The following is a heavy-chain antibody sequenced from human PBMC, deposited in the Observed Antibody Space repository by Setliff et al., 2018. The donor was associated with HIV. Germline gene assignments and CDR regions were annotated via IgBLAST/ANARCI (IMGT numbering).Heavy chain of an antibody. CDR2: IYSTGDT. J-gene: IGHJ4*02. CDR1: GGSLSDHY. D-gene: IGHD3-22*01. Sequence: SETLSLTCAVYGGSLSDHYWSWIRQPPGKGLEWVGHIYSTGDTNYNPSLKSRVTLSADTSKNQLSLSLTSVTAADTAVYYCARVRLTMIMMVDYFDQWGQGTLVTSPQ. CDR3: ARVRLTMIMMVDYFDQ. V-gene: IGHV4-59*10.